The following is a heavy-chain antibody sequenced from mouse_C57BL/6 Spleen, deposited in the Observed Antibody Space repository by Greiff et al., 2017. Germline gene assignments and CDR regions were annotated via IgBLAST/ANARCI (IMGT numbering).Heavy chain of an antibody. CDR2: ISDGGSYT. J-gene: IGHJ2*01. Sequence: DVMLVESGGGLVKPGGSLKLSCAASGFTFSSYAMSWVRQTPEKRLEWVATISDGGSYTYYPDNVKGRFTISRDNAKNNLYLQMSHLKSEDTAMYYCASFYGSSLFDYWGQGTTLTVSS. CDR1: GFTFSSYA. CDR3: ASFYGSSLFDY. V-gene: IGHV5-4*03. D-gene: IGHD1-1*01.